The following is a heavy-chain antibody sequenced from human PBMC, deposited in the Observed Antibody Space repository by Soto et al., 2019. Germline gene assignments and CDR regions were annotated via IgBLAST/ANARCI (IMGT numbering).Heavy chain of an antibody. CDR2: IRSKANSYAT. D-gene: IGHD2-21*02. V-gene: IGHV3-73*01. J-gene: IGHJ4*02. Sequence: HGGSLRLSCASSGFTFSGSAMHCVLHASGKGLEWVGRIRSKANSYATAYAASVKGRFTISRDDSKNTAYLQMNSLKTEDTAVYYCTRQDCGGDCPLDYWGQGTLVTVSS. CDR1: GFTFSGSA. CDR3: TRQDCGGDCPLDY.